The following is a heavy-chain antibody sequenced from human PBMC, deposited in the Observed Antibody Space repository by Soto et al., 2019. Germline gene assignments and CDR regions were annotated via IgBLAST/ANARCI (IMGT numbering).Heavy chain of an antibody. CDR3: ARLYPYYDNLTGSQLYAFDI. CDR2: IYYSGST. CDR1: GDSISSSY. D-gene: IGHD3-9*01. Sequence: QVQLQGSGPGLVKPSETLSLTCSVSGDSISSSYWSWIRQPPGKGLEWIGYIYYSGSTNYNPSLKSRVTISVDTSRNQFSLKLTSVTAADTAVYYCARLYPYYDNLTGSQLYAFDIWGQGTMVTVSS. V-gene: IGHV4-59*01. J-gene: IGHJ3*02.